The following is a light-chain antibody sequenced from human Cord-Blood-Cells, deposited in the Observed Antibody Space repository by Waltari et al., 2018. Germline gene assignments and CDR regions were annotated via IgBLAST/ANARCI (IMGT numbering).Light chain of an antibody. CDR2: EVS. Sequence: QSALTQPPSASGSPGQSVTISCTGTSSDVGGYNYVSWYQQHPGKAPKPMIYEVSKRPSGVPERFSRSKSGNTASLTVSGLQAEDEADYYCSSYAGSNKVFGGGTKLTVI. CDR1: SSDVGGYNY. CDR3: SSYAGSNKV. V-gene: IGLV2-8*01. J-gene: IGLJ3*02.